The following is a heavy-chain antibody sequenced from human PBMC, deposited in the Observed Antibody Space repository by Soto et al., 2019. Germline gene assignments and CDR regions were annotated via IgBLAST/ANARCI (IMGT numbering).Heavy chain of an antibody. CDR3: ARHPYSGYRGHFEY. J-gene: IGHJ4*02. V-gene: IGHV5-51*01. D-gene: IGHD5-12*01. Sequence: PGESLKISCKGSGYIFATYWIGWVRQMPGKGLEWMGIIYPGNSDTRYSPSFQGQVTISADKSISTAFLQWSSLKASDTAMYYCARHPYSGYRGHFEYWGQGTPVTVSS. CDR1: GYIFATYW. CDR2: IYPGNSDT.